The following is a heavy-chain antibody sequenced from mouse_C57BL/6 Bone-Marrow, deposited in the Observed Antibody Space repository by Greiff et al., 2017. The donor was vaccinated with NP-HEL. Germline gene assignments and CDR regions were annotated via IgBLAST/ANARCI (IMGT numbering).Heavy chain of an antibody. CDR3: ARDADWAGFDY. J-gene: IGHJ3*01. Sequence: EVQLVESGGGLVQPGRSLRLSCATSGFTFSDFYMEWVRQAPGKGLEWIAASRNKANDYTTEYSASVKGRFTVSRDTSQSSLYLQMSALRAEDTAVYYCARDADWAGFDYWGQGTLVTVSS. V-gene: IGHV7-1*01. D-gene: IGHD4-1*01. CDR1: GFTFSDFY. CDR2: SRNKANDYTT.